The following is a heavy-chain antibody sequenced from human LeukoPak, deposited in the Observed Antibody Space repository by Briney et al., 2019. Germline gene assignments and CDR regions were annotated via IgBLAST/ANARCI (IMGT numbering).Heavy chain of an antibody. CDR1: GFIFSDYY. V-gene: IGHV3-66*02. D-gene: IGHD2-21*01. J-gene: IGHJ4*02. CDR3: ARDWAAHVFPAYYFDY. Sequence: PGGSLRLSCAASGFIFSDYYMSWVRQAPGKGLEWVSVIYSGGSTYYADSVKGRFTISRDNSKNTLYLQMNSLRAEDTAVYYCARDWAAHVFPAYYFDYWGQGTLVTVSS. CDR2: IYSGGST.